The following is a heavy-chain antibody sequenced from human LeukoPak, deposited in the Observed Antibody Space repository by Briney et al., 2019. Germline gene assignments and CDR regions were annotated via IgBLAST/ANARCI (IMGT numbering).Heavy chain of an antibody. V-gene: IGHV1-2*02. CDR1: GYTFTGYY. CDR2: INPNSGGT. CDR3: AREGSSGSPWDNWFDP. D-gene: IGHD1-26*01. J-gene: IGHJ5*02. Sequence: ASVKVSCKASGYTFTGYYMHWVRQAPGQGLEWMGWINPNSGGTNYAQKFQGRVTMTRDTSISTAYMELSRLRSDDTAVYYCAREGSSGSPWDNWFDPWGQGTLVTVSS.